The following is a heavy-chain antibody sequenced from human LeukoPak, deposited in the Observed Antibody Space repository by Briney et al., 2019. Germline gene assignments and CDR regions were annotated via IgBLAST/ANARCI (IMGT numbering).Heavy chain of an antibody. CDR2: INPSGGST. J-gene: IGHJ6*03. CDR1: GYTFTSYY. D-gene: IGHD4-17*01. CDR3: ARDFRVTTVTSNYYYYYMDV. V-gene: IGHV1-46*01. Sequence: ASVKVSCKASGYTFTSYYMHWVRQAPGQGLEWMGIINPSGGSTSYAQKFQGRVTMTRDMSTSTVYMELSSLRSEDTAVYYCARDFRVTTVTSNYYYYYMDVWGKGTTVTVSS.